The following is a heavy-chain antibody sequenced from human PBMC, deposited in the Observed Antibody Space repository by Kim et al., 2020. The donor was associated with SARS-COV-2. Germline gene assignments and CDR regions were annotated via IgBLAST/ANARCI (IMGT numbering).Heavy chain of an antibody. J-gene: IGHJ6*02. V-gene: IGHV3-48*04. D-gene: IGHD6-6*01. CDR3: SSSSRYYYGMDV. Sequence: YYADSVKGRFTISRDNAKNSLYLQMNSLRAEDTAVYYCSSSSRYYYGMDVWGQGTTVTVSS.